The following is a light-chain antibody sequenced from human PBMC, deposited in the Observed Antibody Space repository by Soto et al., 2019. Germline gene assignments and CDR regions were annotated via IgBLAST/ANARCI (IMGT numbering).Light chain of an antibody. CDR1: QSASSNY. V-gene: IGKV3-20*01. J-gene: IGKJ4*01. Sequence: EIVLTQSPGTLSLSPGERATLSCRASQSASSNYLSWYQQKPGQAPRLLIYAASTRTTGIPDRFSCSGSGTDFTLTISRLEPEDFAVYYCQQYGRSPPLIFGGGTKVEIK. CDR2: AAS. CDR3: QQYGRSPPLI.